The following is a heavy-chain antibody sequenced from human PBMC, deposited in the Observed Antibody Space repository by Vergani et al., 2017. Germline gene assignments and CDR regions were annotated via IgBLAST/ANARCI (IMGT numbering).Heavy chain of an antibody. V-gene: IGHV4-59*11. Sequence: QVQLQESGPGLVKSSETLSLTCSVSFDSIRNLYCNWIRQPPGKGLEWIGEIRHDGITHYSPSLKSRVTISIDTSTHQFSLNLRSVTAADTAVYYCARDRGSSWYSNAFDIWGQGTMVTVSS. CDR1: FDSIRNLY. J-gene: IGHJ3*02. CDR2: IRHDGIT. D-gene: IGHD6-13*01. CDR3: ARDRGSSWYSNAFDI.